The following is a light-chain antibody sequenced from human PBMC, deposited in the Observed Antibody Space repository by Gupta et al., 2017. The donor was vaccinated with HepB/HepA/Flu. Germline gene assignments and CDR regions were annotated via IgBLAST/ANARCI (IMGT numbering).Light chain of an antibody. Sequence: SYELTQPPSVSVSPGQTARINCSGDALPKQYAYWYQQKPGQAPVLVIYKDLERPSGIPERFSGSSSRTTVTLTISGVQAEDEADYHCQSADSSGTYVIFGGGTKLTVL. CDR1: ALPKQY. CDR2: KDL. CDR3: QSADSSGTYVI. J-gene: IGLJ2*01. V-gene: IGLV3-25*03.